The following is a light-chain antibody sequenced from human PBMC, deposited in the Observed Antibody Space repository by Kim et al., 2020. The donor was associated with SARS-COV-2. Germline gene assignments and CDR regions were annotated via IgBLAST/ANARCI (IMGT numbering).Light chain of an antibody. Sequence: QSVLTQPPSVSGAPGQRVTISCTGSDSNIGTGYNVHWYQQLPGTAPKVVIYNSSNRPSGVPDRFSDAKSGTSASLAITGLQAEDEADYYCQSYDSGLSAWVFGGGTQLTVL. CDR2: NSS. CDR3: QSYDSGLSAWV. V-gene: IGLV1-40*01. CDR1: DSNIGTGYN. J-gene: IGLJ3*02.